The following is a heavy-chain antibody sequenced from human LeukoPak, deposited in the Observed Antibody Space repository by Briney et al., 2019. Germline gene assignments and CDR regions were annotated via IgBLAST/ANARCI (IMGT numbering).Heavy chain of an antibody. CDR3: AKDRAALPVTTYNFDF. CDR2: ISYDGSNT. CDR1: GFTFSSYA. Sequence: GGSLRLSCVVSGFTFSSYAMHWVRQAPGKGLEWVALISYDGSNTYYADSVRGRFTISRDNSKNTLYLQMNNLRAEDTAVYYCAKDRAALPVTTYNFDFWGQGTLVTVSS. J-gene: IGHJ4*02. V-gene: IGHV3-30-3*01. D-gene: IGHD2-2*01.